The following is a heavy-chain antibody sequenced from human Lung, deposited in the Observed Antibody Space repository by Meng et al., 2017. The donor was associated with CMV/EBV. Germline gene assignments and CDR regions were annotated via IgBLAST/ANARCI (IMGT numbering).Heavy chain of an antibody. CDR3: VRGLYYLAGDGYYYDF. CDR2: FRYSRDT. CDR1: SISSDDYF. Sequence: SISSDDYFWSWIRLPPRKDLEWVGYFRYSRDTYSIPSLQSRLTVTFDTSKNQFSLRLTSVTAADTAVYYCVRGLYYLAGDGYYYDFWGPGTLVTVSS. V-gene: IGHV4-30-4*01. D-gene: IGHD2-21*01. J-gene: IGHJ4*02.